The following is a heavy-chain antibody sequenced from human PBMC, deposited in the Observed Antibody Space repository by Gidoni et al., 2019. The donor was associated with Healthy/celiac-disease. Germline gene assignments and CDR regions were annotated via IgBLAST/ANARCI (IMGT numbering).Heavy chain of an antibody. V-gene: IGHV3-9*01. CDR2: ISWNSGSI. CDR1: GFTFDDYA. J-gene: IGHJ4*02. Sequence: EVQLVESGGGLVQPGRSLRLSCAASGFTFDDYAMHWVRPAPGKGLEWVSGISWNSGSIGYADSVKGRFTISRDNAKNSLYLQMNSLRAEDTALYYCAKDRHPSYGGNSLFDYWGQGTLVTVSS. CDR3: AKDRHPSYGGNSLFDY. D-gene: IGHD4-17*01.